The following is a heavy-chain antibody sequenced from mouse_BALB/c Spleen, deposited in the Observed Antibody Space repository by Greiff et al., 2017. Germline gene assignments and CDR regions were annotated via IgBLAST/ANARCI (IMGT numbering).Heavy chain of an antibody. V-gene: IGHV1-5*01. CDR3: TRSKGNYCDY. Sequence: EVQLQESGTVLARPGASVKMSCKASGYSFTSYWMHWVKQRPGQGLEWIGAIYPGNSDTSYNQKFKGKAKLTAVTSASTAYMELSSLTNEDSAVYYCTRSKGNYCDYGGQGTTLTVSS. J-gene: IGHJ2*01. CDR2: IYPGNSDT. CDR1: GYSFTSYW.